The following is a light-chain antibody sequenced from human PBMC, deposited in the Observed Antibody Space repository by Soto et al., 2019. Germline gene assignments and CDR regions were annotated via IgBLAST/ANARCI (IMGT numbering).Light chain of an antibody. V-gene: IGLV2-14*03. Sequence: QSALTQPASVSGSPGQSITISCTGTSSDVGGHKYVSWYQQHPGKAPKLMIYDVSNRPSGISNRFSGSKSGNTASLTISGLQAEDEAVYFCSSYTSSSTPVVFGGGTKVTVL. CDR2: DVS. CDR3: SSYTSSSTPVV. CDR1: SSDVGGHKY. J-gene: IGLJ2*01.